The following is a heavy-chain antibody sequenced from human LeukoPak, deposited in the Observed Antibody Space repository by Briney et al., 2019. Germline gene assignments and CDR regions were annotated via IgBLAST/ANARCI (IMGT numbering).Heavy chain of an antibody. CDR2: ISWNSGSI. J-gene: IGHJ4*02. CDR3: AKDISVAGTGGYFDY. CDR1: GFTFVDYA. Sequence: PGGSLRLSCPASGFTFVDYAMHWVRQAPGKGLEWVSGISWNSGSIGYADSVKGRFTITRDNAKNSLYLQMNSLRAEDMALYYCAKDISVAGTGGYFDYWGQGTLVTVSS. V-gene: IGHV3-9*03. D-gene: IGHD6-19*01.